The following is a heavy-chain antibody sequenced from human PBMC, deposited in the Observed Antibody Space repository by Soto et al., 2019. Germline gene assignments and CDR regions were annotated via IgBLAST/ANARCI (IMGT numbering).Heavy chain of an antibody. V-gene: IGHV3-21*06. CDR3: ARMAY. J-gene: IGHJ4*02. CDR2: ISSGGNDI. CDR1: GFPFSRYS. Sequence: PGGSLRLSCEASGFPFSRYSLNWVRQAPGKGLEWVSSISSGGNDISYAESVEGRFFTSRDKVNNVLYLDIKNLRPEDTAVYYCARMAYWGQGTLVTVSS.